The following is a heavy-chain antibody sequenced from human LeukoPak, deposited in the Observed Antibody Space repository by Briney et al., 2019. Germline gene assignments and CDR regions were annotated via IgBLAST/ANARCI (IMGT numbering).Heavy chain of an antibody. V-gene: IGHV3-30*02. D-gene: IGHD3-10*01. J-gene: IGHJ4*02. Sequence: GGSLRLSCAASGFTFSSYGMHWVRQAPGKGLEWVAFIRYDGRNKYYADSVKGRFTISRDNSKNSLYLQMNSLRAEDTAVYYCARQVRGVFDYWGQGTLVTVSS. CDR2: IRYDGRNK. CDR3: ARQVRGVFDY. CDR1: GFTFSSYG.